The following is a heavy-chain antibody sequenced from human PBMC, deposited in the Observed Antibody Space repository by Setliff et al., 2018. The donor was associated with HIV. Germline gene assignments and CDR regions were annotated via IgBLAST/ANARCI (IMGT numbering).Heavy chain of an antibody. V-gene: IGHV4-61*09. D-gene: IGHD3-16*01. CDR1: GDSISSGSYY. Sequence: TLSLTCSVSGDSISSGSYYWSWIRLPAGKGLEWIGQIHTTGSTNYNPSLKSRVTISIDTSKNQFSLKLNSVTATDTAVYYCAKRTFGSGRFDPLGQGTLVTVS. CDR3: AKRTFGSGRFDP. CDR2: IHTTGST. J-gene: IGHJ5*02.